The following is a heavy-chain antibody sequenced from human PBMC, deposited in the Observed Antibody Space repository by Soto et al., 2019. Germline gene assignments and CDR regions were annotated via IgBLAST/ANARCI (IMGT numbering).Heavy chain of an antibody. Sequence: QVQLVESGGGVVQPGRSLRLSCAASGFTFSTYGMHWVRQAPGKGLEWVAVIWYDGSNKYYADSVKGRFTIARDNSKNTLYLQMNSLTVEDTAVYYWARESGSDHSDYWGQGTLVTVSS. D-gene: IGHD1-26*01. V-gene: IGHV3-33*01. CDR2: IWYDGSNK. CDR3: ARESGSDHSDY. CDR1: GFTFSTYG. J-gene: IGHJ4*02.